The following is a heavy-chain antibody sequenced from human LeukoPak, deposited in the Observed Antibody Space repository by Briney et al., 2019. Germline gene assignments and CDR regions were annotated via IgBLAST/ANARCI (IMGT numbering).Heavy chain of an antibody. Sequence: SETLSLTCTVSGGSISSSSYYWGWIRQSTGKGLEWIGSIYYSGSTYYNPSLKSRVTISVDTSKNQFSLKLSSVTAADTAVYYCARDGGSNWAYYFDYWGQGTLVTVSS. D-gene: IGHD7-27*01. CDR3: ARDGGSNWAYYFDY. CDR2: IYYSGST. J-gene: IGHJ4*02. CDR1: GGSISSSSYY. V-gene: IGHV4-39*07.